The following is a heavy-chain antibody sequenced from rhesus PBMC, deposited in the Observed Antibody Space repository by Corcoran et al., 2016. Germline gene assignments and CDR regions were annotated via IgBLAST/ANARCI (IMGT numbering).Heavy chain of an antibody. CDR1: EFTFSGYD. CDR3: AREYCTGSRCYDFFDY. D-gene: IGHD2-21*01. Sequence: VEQLVESGGGLVQPGASLRLSCAASEFTFSGYDMHWVRQAPGKGLEWVSAISIGGGTYYPDSVKGRFTISRDKAKKSLYLQMNSLRAEDTAVYYCAREYCTGSRCYDFFDYWGQGVLVTVSS. V-gene: IGHV3-132*01. J-gene: IGHJ4*01. CDR2: ISIGGGT.